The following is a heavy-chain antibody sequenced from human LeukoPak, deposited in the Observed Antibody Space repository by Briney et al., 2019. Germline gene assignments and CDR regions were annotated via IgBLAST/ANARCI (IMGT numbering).Heavy chain of an antibody. CDR1: GFTFSSYA. J-gene: IGHJ4*02. CDR3: ARAVGIAASPRH. V-gene: IGHV3-53*01. Sequence: SGGSLRLSCAASGFTFSSYAMSWVRQAPGKGLEWVSVIYSGGSTYYADSVKGRFTISRDNSKNTLYLQMNSLRAEDTAVYYCARAVGIAASPRHWGQGTLVTVSS. D-gene: IGHD6-13*01. CDR2: IYSGGST.